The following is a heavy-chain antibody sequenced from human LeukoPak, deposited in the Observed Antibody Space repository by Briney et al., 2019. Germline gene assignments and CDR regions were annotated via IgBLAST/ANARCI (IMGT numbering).Heavy chain of an antibody. J-gene: IGHJ4*02. V-gene: IGHV1-18*01. Sequence: ASVKVSCKAFGYSFNGYGISWVRQAPGQGLEWMGWVSAYNGNTNYAQKFQGRVTMTTDTSSSTAYMELRSLRSDDTAVYYCARDGKDTSQPPYYFDYWGQETLVTFPS. CDR1: GYSFNGYG. CDR3: ARDGKDTSQPPYYFDY. D-gene: IGHD2-15*01. CDR2: VSAYNGNT.